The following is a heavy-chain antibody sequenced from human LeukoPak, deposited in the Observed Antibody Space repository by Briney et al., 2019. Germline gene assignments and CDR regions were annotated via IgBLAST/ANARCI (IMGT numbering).Heavy chain of an antibody. J-gene: IGHJ4*02. V-gene: IGHV3-53*01. CDR1: GFTASSNY. CDR2: IYSGGST. Sequence: PRRSLRLSCAASGFTASSNYMSWVRPAPGKGLGWVSVIYSGGSTYYADSVKGRFTISRDNSKNTLYLQMNSLRAEVTAVYYCAANDYGDYAFDYWGQGTLVTVSS. CDR3: AANDYGDYAFDY. D-gene: IGHD4-17*01.